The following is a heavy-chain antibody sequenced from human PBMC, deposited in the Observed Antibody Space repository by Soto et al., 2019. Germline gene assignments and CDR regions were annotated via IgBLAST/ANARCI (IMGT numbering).Heavy chain of an antibody. V-gene: IGHV1-24*01. Sequence: ASVKVSCKVSGYTLTELSMHWVRQAPGKGLEWMGGFDPEDGETIYAQKFQGRVTMTGDTSTDTAYMELSSLRSEDTAVYYCATGDGLVVATYSNWFDPWGQGTLVTVSS. J-gene: IGHJ5*02. D-gene: IGHD5-12*01. CDR1: GYTLTELS. CDR3: ATGDGLVVATYSNWFDP. CDR2: FDPEDGET.